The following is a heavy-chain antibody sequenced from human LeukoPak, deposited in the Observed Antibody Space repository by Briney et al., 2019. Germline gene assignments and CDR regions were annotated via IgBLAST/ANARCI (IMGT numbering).Heavy chain of an antibody. D-gene: IGHD4-23*01. CDR2: TFKTGST. V-gene: IGHV4-61*02. Sequence: SETLSLACTVSDDSLSSGNYYWNWIRQPAGKGLEWTGRTFKTGSTNYHPSLKSRVTISVDMSKKQFSLKVTYVTAADTAVYYCARTARELLYYYYMDVWGKGTTVTVSS. CDR1: DDSLSSGNYY. J-gene: IGHJ6*03. CDR3: ARTARELLYYYYMDV.